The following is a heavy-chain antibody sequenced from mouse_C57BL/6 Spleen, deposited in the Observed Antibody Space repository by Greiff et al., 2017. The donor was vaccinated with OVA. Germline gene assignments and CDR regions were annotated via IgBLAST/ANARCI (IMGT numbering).Heavy chain of an antibody. J-gene: IGHJ4*01. V-gene: IGHV5-4*03. D-gene: IGHD1-1*01. CDR1: GFTFSSYA. Sequence: EVKVEESGGGLVKPGGSLKLSCAASGFTFSSYAMSWVRQTPEKRLEWVATISDGGSYTYYPDNVKGRFTISRDNAKNNLYLQMSHLKSEDTAMYYCASCYYYGSSLYAMDYWGQGTSVTVSS. CDR2: ISDGGSYT. CDR3: ASCYYYGSSLYAMDY.